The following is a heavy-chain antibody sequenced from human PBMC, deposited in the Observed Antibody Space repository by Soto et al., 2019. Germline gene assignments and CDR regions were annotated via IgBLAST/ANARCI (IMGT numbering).Heavy chain of an antibody. V-gene: IGHV3-49*03. CDR2: IRRSGTT. D-gene: IGHD2-15*01. CDR1: GFTLANDG. CDR3: TTWVGGQSYSRY. J-gene: IGHJ4*02. Sequence: EVQLVQSGGGVAEPGRSLRLSCTSFGFTLANDGLNWFRQAPGKGLESVGFIRRSGTTEHAASVRGRFTIPRDESMNTAYLQMNSLKTEDTAVYYCTTWVGGQSYSRYWGQGALVTVSP.